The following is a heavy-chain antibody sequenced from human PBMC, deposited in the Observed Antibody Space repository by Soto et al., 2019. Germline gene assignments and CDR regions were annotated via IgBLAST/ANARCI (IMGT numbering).Heavy chain of an antibody. D-gene: IGHD6-19*01. V-gene: IGHV4-39*01. CDR1: GDSIRSSSY. Sequence: SETLSLTCTVSGDSIRSSSYWGWIRQPPGEGLEWLGSMYYTGSFHYNPSLKGRVAISVDTSKSRFSLRLTSVTAADTAVYYCVRTYSSGWYPSYYFDSWGHGTLVTVSS. J-gene: IGHJ4*01. CDR2: MYYTGSF. CDR3: VRTYSSGWYPSYYFDS.